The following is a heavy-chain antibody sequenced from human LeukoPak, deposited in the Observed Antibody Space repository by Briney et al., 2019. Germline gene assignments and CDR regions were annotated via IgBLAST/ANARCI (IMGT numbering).Heavy chain of an antibody. J-gene: IGHJ6*03. Sequence: PSETLSLTCTVSGYSISSGYYWGRIRQPPGKGLEWIGSIYHSGSTYYNPSLKSRVTISVDTSKNQFSLKLSSVTAADTAVYYCARTGGTFYFYYYMDVWGKGTTVTVSS. CDR3: ARTGGTFYFYYYMDV. CDR1: GYSISSGYY. CDR2: IYHSGST. V-gene: IGHV4-38-2*02.